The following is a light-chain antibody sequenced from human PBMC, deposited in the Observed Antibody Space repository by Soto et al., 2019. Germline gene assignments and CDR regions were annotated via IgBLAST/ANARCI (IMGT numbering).Light chain of an antibody. J-gene: IGKJ3*01. CDR1: QSINSKS. CDR3: QHYGGSFI. V-gene: IGKV3-20*01. CDR2: NTS. Sequence: EIVLTQSPGTLSLSPGEEATVSCRVSQSINSKSLVWYQRKFGQAPRLLIYNTSSRATGIPDRFSGSGSGTDFTLSISRLEPEDFAVYYCQHYGGSFIFGPGIKVDIK.